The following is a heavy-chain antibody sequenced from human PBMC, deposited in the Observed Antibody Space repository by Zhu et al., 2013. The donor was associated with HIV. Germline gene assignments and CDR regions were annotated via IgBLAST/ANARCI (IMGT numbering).Heavy chain of an antibody. CDR3: ARVPRRRQLPDY. J-gene: IGHJ4*02. CDR1: GGSVSSGSYY. D-gene: IGHD1-26*01. Sequence: VQLQESGPGLVKPSETLSLTRTVSGGSVSSGSYYWSWIRQPPGKGLEWIGYIYYSGSTNYNPSLKSRVTISVDTSKNQFSLKLSSVTAADTAVYYCARVPRRRQLPDYWGQGTLVTVSS. CDR2: IYYSGST. V-gene: IGHV4-61*01.